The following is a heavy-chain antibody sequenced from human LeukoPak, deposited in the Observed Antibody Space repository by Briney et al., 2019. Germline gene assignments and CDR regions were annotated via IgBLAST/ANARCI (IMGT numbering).Heavy chain of an antibody. Sequence: SVKVSCKASGGTFSSYAISWMRQAPGQGLEWMGGIIPICGTANYAQKFQGRVTITADESTSTAYMELSSLRSEDTAVYYCARGLGIAAMSYFDYWGQGTLVTVSS. J-gene: IGHJ4*02. CDR1: GGTFSSYA. D-gene: IGHD2-2*01. CDR2: IIPICGTA. CDR3: ARGLGIAAMSYFDY. V-gene: IGHV1-69*13.